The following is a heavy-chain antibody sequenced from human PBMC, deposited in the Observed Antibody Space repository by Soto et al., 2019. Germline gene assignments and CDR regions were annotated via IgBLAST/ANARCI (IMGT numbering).Heavy chain of an antibody. CDR1: GYTFTSYF. J-gene: IGHJ6*02. V-gene: IGHV1-18*01. CDR3: ARQNYYSCMDV. CDR2: ISPYNGNT. D-gene: IGHD3-10*01. Sequence: GASVKVSCKTSGYTFTSYFITWVRQAPGHGLEWMGWISPYNGNTNYAQMLQGRVTMTTDSSTSTGYLELRSLRSDDTAVYYCARQNYYSCMDVWGQGTTVTVS.